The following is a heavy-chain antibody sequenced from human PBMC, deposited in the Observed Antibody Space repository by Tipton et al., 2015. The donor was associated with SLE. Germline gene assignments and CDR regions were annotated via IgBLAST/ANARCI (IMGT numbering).Heavy chain of an antibody. J-gene: IGHJ3*01. Sequence: SLRLSCATSGFTFSNFWITWVRQAPGKGLEWVANIRQDGGEKHYVDSVKGRFTISRDNAKSSVFVEMNNLRVEDTAIYYCARMDVFYESFSGNYGSDALDVWGQGTMVTVSA. V-gene: IGHV3-7*01. CDR2: IRQDGGEK. D-gene: IGHD3-10*01. CDR3: ARMDVFYESFSGNYGSDALDV. CDR1: GFTFSNFW.